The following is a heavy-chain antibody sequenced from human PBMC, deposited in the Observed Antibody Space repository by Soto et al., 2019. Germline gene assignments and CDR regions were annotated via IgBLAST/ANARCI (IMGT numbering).Heavy chain of an antibody. CDR1: GGSISSSSYY. CDR2: IDYSGNT. J-gene: IGHJ4*02. D-gene: IGHD6-13*01. CDR3: ARGSSWYGRN. Sequence: SETLSLTCTVSGGSISSSSYYWGWIRQSPGKGLEWIGSIDYSGNTYYSPSLKSRVAISVHTSKNQFSLMLRSVTAADTAVYYCARGSSWYGRNWGQGTLVTVSS. V-gene: IGHV4-39*01.